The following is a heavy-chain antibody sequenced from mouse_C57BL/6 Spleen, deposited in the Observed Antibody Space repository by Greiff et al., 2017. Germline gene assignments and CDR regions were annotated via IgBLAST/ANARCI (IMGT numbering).Heavy chain of an antibody. V-gene: IGHV5-9-1*02. D-gene: IGHD1-1*01. J-gene: IGHJ3*01. Sequence: EVQGVESGEGLVKPGGSLKLSCAASGFTFSSYAMSWVRQTPEKRLEWVAYISSGGDYIYYADTVKGRFTISRDNARNTLYLQMSSLKSEDTAMYYCTRDQKGYYYGSSSAWFAYWGQGTLVTVSA. CDR2: ISSGGDYI. CDR1: GFTFSSYA. CDR3: TRDQKGYYYGSSSAWFAY.